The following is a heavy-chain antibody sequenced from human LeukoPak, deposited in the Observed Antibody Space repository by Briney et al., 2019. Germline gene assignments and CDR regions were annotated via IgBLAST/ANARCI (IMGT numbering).Heavy chain of an antibody. J-gene: IGHJ4*02. CDR2: IYTSGST. V-gene: IGHV4-61*02. CDR1: GGSLSSGSYY. Sequence: SETLSLTCTVSGGSLSSGSYYWSWIRQPAGKGLEWIGRIYTSGSTNYNPSLKSRVTMSVDTSMNQFSLKLSSVTAADTAVYYCGRDGWNYYNQFDYWGQGTLVTVSS. CDR3: GRDGWNYYNQFDY. D-gene: IGHD3-22*01.